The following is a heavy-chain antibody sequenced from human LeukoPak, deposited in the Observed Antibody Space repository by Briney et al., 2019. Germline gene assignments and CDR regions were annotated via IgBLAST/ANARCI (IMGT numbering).Heavy chain of an antibody. Sequence: GGSLRLSCAASGFIFSNYAMSWVRQAPGKGLEWVSAIDSTGAYTWYADSVKGRFTISKDSSKTILYLQMNSLRAEDAAVYYCARGRDYDSSGYYFDAFDIWGQGTMVTVSS. J-gene: IGHJ3*02. CDR3: ARGRDYDSSGYYFDAFDI. CDR1: GFIFSNYA. D-gene: IGHD3-22*01. V-gene: IGHV3-23*01. CDR2: IDSTGAYT.